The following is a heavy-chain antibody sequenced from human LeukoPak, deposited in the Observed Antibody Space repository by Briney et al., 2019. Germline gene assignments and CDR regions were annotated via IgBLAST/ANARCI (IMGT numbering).Heavy chain of an antibody. CDR1: GGSISSYY. CDR3: AKSYYYGSGSFPPDFDY. D-gene: IGHD3-10*01. Sequence: SETLSLTCTVSGGSISSYYWSWIRQPPGKGLEWIGYIYYSGDTNYNPSLKSRVTISVDTSKNQFSLKLSSVTAADTAVYYCAKSYYYGSGSFPPDFDYWGQGTLVTVSA. CDR2: IYYSGDT. J-gene: IGHJ4*02. V-gene: IGHV4-59*08.